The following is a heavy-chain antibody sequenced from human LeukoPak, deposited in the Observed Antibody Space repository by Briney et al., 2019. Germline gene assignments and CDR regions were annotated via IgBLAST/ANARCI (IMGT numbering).Heavy chain of an antibody. D-gene: IGHD2-2*01. J-gene: IGHJ4*02. CDR2: ISGSGGST. CDR1: GFTFSSYA. V-gene: IGHV3-23*01. Sequence: PGGSLRLSCAASGFTFSSYAMSWVRQAPGKGLEWVSAISGSGGSTYYADSVKGRFTISRDNSKNTLYLQMNSLRAEATAVYYCAKVFGGRWGSSTQWGQGTLVTVSS. CDR3: AKVFGGRWGSSTQ.